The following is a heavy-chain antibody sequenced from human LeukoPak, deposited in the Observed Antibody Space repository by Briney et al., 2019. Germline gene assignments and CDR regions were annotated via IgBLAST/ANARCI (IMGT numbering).Heavy chain of an antibody. CDR2: VYHNGNT. V-gene: IGHV4-39*07. CDR1: GASISDSTFY. D-gene: IGHD6-13*01. Sequence: SETLSLTCTVSGASISDSTFYWAWVRQSPGQGLEWIGSVYHNGNTYYHPSLESRVSISVDTSKNQFSLKLSSVTAADTAVYYCARSYSSSRFIMDVWGKGTTVTISS. CDR3: ARSYSSSRFIMDV. J-gene: IGHJ6*04.